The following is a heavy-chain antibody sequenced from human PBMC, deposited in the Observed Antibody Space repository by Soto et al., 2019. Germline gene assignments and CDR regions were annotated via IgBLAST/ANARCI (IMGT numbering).Heavy chain of an antibody. CDR2: IYHGGTT. D-gene: IGHD6-19*01. V-gene: IGHV4-38-2*02. Sequence: PSETLSLTCTVSGYSISSGSYWGWIRQPPGKGPEWIASIYHGGTTFYNPSLKSRVTVSVDKSNNQFSLKLRSVTAADTAVYYCAKDNVMVVAGSTFDYWGHGTPVTVSS. CDR1: GYSISSGSY. J-gene: IGHJ4*01. CDR3: AKDNVMVVAGSTFDY.